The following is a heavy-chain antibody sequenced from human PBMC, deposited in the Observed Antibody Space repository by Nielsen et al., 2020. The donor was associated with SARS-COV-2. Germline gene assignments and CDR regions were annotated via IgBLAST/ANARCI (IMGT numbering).Heavy chain of an antibody. CDR2: ISWNSGSI. CDR1: GFTFDDYA. CDR3: AKDEDRWV. D-gene: IGHD5-24*01. Sequence: SLHISCAASGFTFDDYAMHWVRQAPGKGLEWVSGISWNSGSIGYADSVKGRFTISRDNAKNSLYLQMNSLRAEDTALYYCAKDEDRWVWGQGTTVTVSS. J-gene: IGHJ6*02. V-gene: IGHV3-9*01.